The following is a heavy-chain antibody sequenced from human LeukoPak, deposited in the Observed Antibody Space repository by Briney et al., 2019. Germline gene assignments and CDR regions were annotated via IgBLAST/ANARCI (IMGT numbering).Heavy chain of an antibody. Sequence: SETLSLTCTVSGGSISSSSYYWGWIRQPPGKGLEWIGSIYYSGSTYYNPSLKSRVTISVDTSKNQFSLKLSSVTAADTAVYYCARGLRYSGSYFPPYYFDYWGQGTLVTVSS. V-gene: IGHV4-39*07. D-gene: IGHD1-26*01. CDR3: ARGLRYSGSYFPPYYFDY. CDR2: IYYSGST. J-gene: IGHJ4*02. CDR1: GGSISSSSYY.